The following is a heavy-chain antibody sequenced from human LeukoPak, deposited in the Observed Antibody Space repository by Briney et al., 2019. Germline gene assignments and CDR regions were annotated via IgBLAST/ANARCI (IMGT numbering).Heavy chain of an antibody. CDR2: ISYDGSNK. J-gene: IGHJ4*02. Sequence: GGSLRLSCAASGFTFSSYGMHWVRQAPGKGLEWVAVISYDGSNKYYADSVKGRFTISRDNSKNTLYLQMNSLRAEDTAVYYCAKAEGTAMVDYWGQGTLVTVSS. V-gene: IGHV3-30*18. CDR1: GFTFSSYG. D-gene: IGHD5-18*01. CDR3: AKAEGTAMVDY.